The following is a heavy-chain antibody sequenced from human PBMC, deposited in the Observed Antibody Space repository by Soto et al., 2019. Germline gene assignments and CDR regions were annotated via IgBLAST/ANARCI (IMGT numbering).Heavy chain of an antibody. CDR2: IYYSGST. Sequence: QVQLQESGPGLVKPSETLSLTWTVSGGSISSYYWSWIRQPPGKGLEWIGYIYYSGSTNYNPSLKSRVTISVDTSKKQFSLKLSSVTAADTAVYYCARDVYDYVWGSYRSSGVDVWGQGTTVTVSS. CDR3: ARDVYDYVWGSYRSSGVDV. D-gene: IGHD3-16*02. CDR1: GGSISSYY. J-gene: IGHJ6*02. V-gene: IGHV4-59*01.